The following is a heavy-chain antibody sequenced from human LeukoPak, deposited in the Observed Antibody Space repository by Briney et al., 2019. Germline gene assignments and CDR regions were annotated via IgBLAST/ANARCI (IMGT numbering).Heavy chain of an antibody. D-gene: IGHD3-16*01. V-gene: IGHV3-23*01. J-gene: IGHJ6*02. CDR1: GFTFSSYA. CDR2: ISKSGDHT. Sequence: GGSLRLSCAASGFTFSSYAMSWVRQAPGKGLEWVSAISKSGDHTYYAASAKGRFTIYRDNSRNTQYLQMNSLRAEDTAVYYCATSWGPDTSAFRWGRDGMDVWGQGTTVIVS. CDR3: ATSWGPDTSAFRWGRDGMDV.